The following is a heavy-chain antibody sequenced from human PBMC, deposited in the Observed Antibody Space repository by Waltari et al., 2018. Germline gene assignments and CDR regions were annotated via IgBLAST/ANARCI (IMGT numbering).Heavy chain of an antibody. CDR1: GYTFTSYY. Sequence: QVQLVQSGAEVKKPGASVKVSCKASGYTFTSYYMHWVRQAPGKGLEWMGIINPSGGSTSYAQKFQGRVTMTRDTSTSTVYMELSSLRSEDTAVYYCARDWGIIAVAGDFDYWGQGTLVTVSS. J-gene: IGHJ4*02. CDR3: ARDWGIIAVAGDFDY. CDR2: INPSGGST. D-gene: IGHD6-19*01. V-gene: IGHV1-46*01.